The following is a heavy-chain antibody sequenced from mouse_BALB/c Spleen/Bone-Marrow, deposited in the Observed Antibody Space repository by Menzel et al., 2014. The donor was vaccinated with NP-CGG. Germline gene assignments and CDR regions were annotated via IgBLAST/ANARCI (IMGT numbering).Heavy chain of an antibody. CDR1: GFAFSSYD. J-gene: IGHJ4*01. V-gene: IGHV5-9*02. Sequence: EVHLVESGGGLVKPGGSLKLSCAASGFAFSSYDMSWVRQTPEKRLEWVATISSGGSYTYYPDSVKGRFTISRDNARNTLYLQMSSLRSEDTALYYRARVLRVYAMDYWGQGTSVTVSS. CDR2: ISSGGSYT. CDR3: ARVLRVYAMDY. D-gene: IGHD2-4*01.